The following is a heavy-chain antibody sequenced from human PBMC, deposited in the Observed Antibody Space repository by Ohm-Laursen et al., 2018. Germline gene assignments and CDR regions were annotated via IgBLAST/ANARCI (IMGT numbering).Heavy chain of an antibody. V-gene: IGHV1-8*01. CDR3: ARGRGVRIQLWLPY. CDR1: GYTFTNYD. D-gene: IGHD5-18*01. Sequence: SSVKVSCKASGYTFTNYDINWVRQATGQGPEWMGWMNPNSGSTGYAQKFQGRVTMTRNTSINTAYMELSSLRSEDTAVYYCARGRGVRIQLWLPYWGQGTLVTVSS. CDR2: MNPNSGST. J-gene: IGHJ4*02.